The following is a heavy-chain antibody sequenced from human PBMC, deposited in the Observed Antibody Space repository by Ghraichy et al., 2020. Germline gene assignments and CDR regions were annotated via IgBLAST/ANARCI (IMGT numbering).Heavy chain of an antibody. J-gene: IGHJ4*01. D-gene: IGHD1-26*01. CDR1: GFMFSNYG. Sequence: GGSLRLSCAASGFMFSNYGIHWVRQTPDKGLEWVAITSYEGRSKYYVDSVKGRFTISRDNSQNTIYLRMDSLRVEDTAVYYCARDRSTFCSGRSYYLFENWRRGAVGTVYS. V-gene: IGHV3-30*03. CDR2: TSYEGRSK. CDR3: ARDRSTFCSGRSYYLFEN.